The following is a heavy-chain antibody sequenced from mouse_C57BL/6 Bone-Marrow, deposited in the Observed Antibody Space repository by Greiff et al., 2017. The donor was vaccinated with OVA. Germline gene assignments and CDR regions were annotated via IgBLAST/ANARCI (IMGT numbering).Heavy chain of an antibody. V-gene: IGHV6-6*01. CDR3: SFIYNGYYGAMDY. CDR2: IRNKANNHAT. D-gene: IGHD2-3*01. Sequence: EVMLVESGGGLVQPGGSMKLSCAASGFTFSDAWMDWVRQSPEKGLEWVAEIRNKANNHATYYAESVKGRFTISRVDSKSSVYLPMNSLSTEDSGIYYFSFIYNGYYGAMDYWGQGTSVTVSS. CDR1: GFTFSDAW. J-gene: IGHJ4*01.